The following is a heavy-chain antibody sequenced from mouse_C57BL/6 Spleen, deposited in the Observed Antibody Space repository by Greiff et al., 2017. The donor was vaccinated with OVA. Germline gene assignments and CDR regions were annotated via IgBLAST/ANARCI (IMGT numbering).Heavy chain of an antibody. Sequence: QVQLQQPGAELVKPGASVKLSCKASGYTFTSYWMQWVKQRPGQGLEWIGEIDPSDSYPYYNQKFKGKATLTVDTSSSTAYMQLSSLTSEDSAVYYCAREGGYGNYSAYWGQGTLVTVSA. V-gene: IGHV1-50*01. D-gene: IGHD2-1*01. J-gene: IGHJ3*01. CDR2: IDPSDSYP. CDR1: GYTFTSYW. CDR3: AREGGYGNYSAY.